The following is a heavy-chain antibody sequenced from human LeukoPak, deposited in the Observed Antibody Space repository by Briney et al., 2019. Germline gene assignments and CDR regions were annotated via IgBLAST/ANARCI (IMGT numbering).Heavy chain of an antibody. V-gene: IGHV3-7*01. J-gene: IGHJ4*02. CDR1: GFTFSNYW. Sequence: GGSLRLSCAASGFTFSNYWMNWVRQAPGKGLEWVANIKQDGSEKYYVDSVKGRFTISRDNAKNSLFLRMNSLRAEDTAVYYCASSSGWIIDYWGQGTLVTVSS. D-gene: IGHD6-19*01. CDR2: IKQDGSEK. CDR3: ASSSGWIIDY.